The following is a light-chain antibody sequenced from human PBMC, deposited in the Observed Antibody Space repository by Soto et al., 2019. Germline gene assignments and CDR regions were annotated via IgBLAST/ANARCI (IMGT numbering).Light chain of an antibody. CDR2: GGS. CDR3: QQYNNWPLS. Sequence: DIQMTQSPATLSVSPGERATLSCGASQSINANLAWYQQKPGQAPRVLIYGGSIRATGIPARFSGSGSGTEFALTISSLQSEDFAVYYCQQYNNWPLSFGPGNKVEFK. CDR1: QSINAN. V-gene: IGKV3-15*01. J-gene: IGKJ1*01.